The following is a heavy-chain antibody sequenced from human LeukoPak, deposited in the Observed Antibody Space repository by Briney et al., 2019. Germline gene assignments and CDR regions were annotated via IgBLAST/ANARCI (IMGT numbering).Heavy chain of an antibody. J-gene: IGHJ6*02. CDR1: GFTVSRKY. V-gene: IGHV3-53*01. CDR3: ARDPPIYQGISSYYYGMDV. Sequence: GGSLRLSCAASGFTVSRKYMNWVRQAPGKGLEWISVITSGDSTDYADSVMGRFTISRDNAKNSLYLQMNRRRAEDTAVYYCARDPPIYQGISSYYYGMDVWGQGTTVTVSS. CDR2: ITSGDST. D-gene: IGHD3-3*02.